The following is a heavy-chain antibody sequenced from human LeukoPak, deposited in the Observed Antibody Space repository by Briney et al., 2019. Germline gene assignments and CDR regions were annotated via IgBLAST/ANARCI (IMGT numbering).Heavy chain of an antibody. V-gene: IGHV4-4*07. Sequence: SETLSLTCTVSGGSIINYYWRCIRQPAGTGLEWVGRIYVTGSTIYNPSLQSRLSMSVDTSKNQFSLRLTSVTAADTAVYYCARLKYYDSTGYSPGYYMDAWGKGITVTVSS. CDR1: GGSIINYY. J-gene: IGHJ6*03. CDR2: IYVTGST. D-gene: IGHD3-22*01. CDR3: ARLKYYDSTGYSPGYYMDA.